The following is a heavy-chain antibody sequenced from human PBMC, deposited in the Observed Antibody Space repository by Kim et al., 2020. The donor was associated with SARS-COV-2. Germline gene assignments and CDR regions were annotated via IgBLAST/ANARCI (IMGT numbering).Heavy chain of an antibody. Sequence: SVKVSCKASGGTFSSYAISWVRQAPGQGLEWMGRIIPILGIANYAQKFQGRVTITADKSTSTAYMELSSLRSEDTAVYYCARGGARFLEWLYDYWGQGTLVTVSS. D-gene: IGHD3-3*01. CDR3: ARGGARFLEWLYDY. CDR1: GGTFSSYA. CDR2: IIPILGIA. J-gene: IGHJ4*02. V-gene: IGHV1-69*04.